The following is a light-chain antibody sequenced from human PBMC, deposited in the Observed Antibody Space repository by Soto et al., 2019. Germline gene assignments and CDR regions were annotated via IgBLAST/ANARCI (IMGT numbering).Light chain of an antibody. Sequence: EIVMSQSPATLAVSPWETAILSCMASQNIGSNLAWYQQRPGQAPRLLIYGASNRATGIPARFSGSGSGTDFTLTISSLEPEDFAVYYCQQRSNWSITFGQGTRLEIK. CDR2: GAS. CDR1: QNIGSN. J-gene: IGKJ5*01. V-gene: IGKV3-11*01. CDR3: QQRSNWSIT.